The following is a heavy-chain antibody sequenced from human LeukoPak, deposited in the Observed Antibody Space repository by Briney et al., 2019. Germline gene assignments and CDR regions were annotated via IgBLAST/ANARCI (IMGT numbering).Heavy chain of an antibody. V-gene: IGHV1-8*01. CDR3: ARFVRRGIVGVPAAINYYYGMDV. Sequence: GASVKVSCKDSGYTFTSYDINWVRQATGQGLEWMGWMNPNSGNTGYAQKFQGRVTMTRNTSLSTAYMELSSLRSEDPALYYCARFVRRGIVGVPAAINYYYGMDVWGQGTTVTDPS. D-gene: IGHD2-2*02. CDR2: MNPNSGNT. CDR1: GYTFTSYD. J-gene: IGHJ6*02.